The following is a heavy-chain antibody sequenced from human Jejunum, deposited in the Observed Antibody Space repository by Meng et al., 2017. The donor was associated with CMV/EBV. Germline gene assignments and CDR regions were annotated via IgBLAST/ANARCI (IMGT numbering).Heavy chain of an antibody. D-gene: IGHD1-26*01. V-gene: IGHV3-7*01. CDR1: GFTFINFW. J-gene: IGHJ4*02. CDR3: AKTPGEWETLNF. Sequence: ASGFTFINFWMSWVRQTPGRGREWVANIKQDESEKYYMDSVKGRVTISRDNTKDSLFLQMSSLRAESTALYNCAKTPGEWETLNFWGQGTLVTVSS. CDR2: IKQDESEK.